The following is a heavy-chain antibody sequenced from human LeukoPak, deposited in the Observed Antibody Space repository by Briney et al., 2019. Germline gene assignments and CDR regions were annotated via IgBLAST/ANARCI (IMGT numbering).Heavy chain of an antibody. CDR1: GFTFDDYG. CDR3: ARDSYYYDSSGLYFDY. CDR2: INWNVGST. V-gene: IGHV3-20*04. Sequence: GGSLRLSCAASGFTFDDYGMSWVRQAPGKGLEWVSGINWNVGSTGYADSVKGRFTISRDNAKNSLYLQMNSLRAEDTALYYCARDSYYYDSSGLYFDYWGQGTLVTVSS. D-gene: IGHD3-22*01. J-gene: IGHJ4*02.